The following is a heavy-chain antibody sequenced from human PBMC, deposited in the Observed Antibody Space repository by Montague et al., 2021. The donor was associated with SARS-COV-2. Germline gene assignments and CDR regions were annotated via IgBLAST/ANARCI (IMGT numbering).Heavy chain of an antibody. D-gene: IGHD3-10*01. J-gene: IGHJ6*03. V-gene: IGHV4-34*01. Sequence: SETLSLTCAVHGGSFSTYYWNWIRQPPGKGLEWIGEIHHGGSTNYNPSLTRRVTISTDTSKNQFSLKLTSVAAADTAVYYCARLGDGVVPSPILGVGPYYSYYYMDVWGKGTTVTVSS. CDR3: ARLGDGVVPSPILGVGPYYSYYYMDV. CDR2: IHHGGST. CDR1: GGSFSTYY.